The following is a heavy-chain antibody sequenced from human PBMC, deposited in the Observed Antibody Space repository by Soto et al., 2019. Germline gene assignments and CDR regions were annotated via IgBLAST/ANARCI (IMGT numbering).Heavy chain of an antibody. Sequence: WVRQPPGKGLEWIGSIYYSGSTYYSPSLKSRVTISVDTSKNQFSLNLSSVTAADTAVYYCARSSTIRPNFDYWGQGTLVTVSS. J-gene: IGHJ4*02. CDR3: ARSSTIRPNFDY. V-gene: IGHV4-39*01. D-gene: IGHD2-2*01. CDR2: IYYSGST.